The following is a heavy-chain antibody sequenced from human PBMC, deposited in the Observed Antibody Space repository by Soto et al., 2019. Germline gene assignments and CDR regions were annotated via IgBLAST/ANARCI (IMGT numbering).Heavy chain of an antibody. CDR1: GGSISSYY. V-gene: IGHV4-59*01. D-gene: IGHD3-10*01. CDR3: ARGGLLWFGALYMDV. CDR2: IYYSGST. Sequence: SETLSLTCTVSGGSISSYYWSWIRQPPGKGLEWIGYIYYSGSTNYNPSLKSRVTISVDTSKNQFSLKLSSVTAADTAVYYCARGGLLWFGALYMDVWGKGTTVTVPS. J-gene: IGHJ6*03.